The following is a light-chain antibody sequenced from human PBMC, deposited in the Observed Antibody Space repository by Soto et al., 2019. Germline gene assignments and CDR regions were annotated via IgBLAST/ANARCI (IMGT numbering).Light chain of an antibody. CDR3: QQYNIWSSIT. CDR1: QSISSK. J-gene: IGKJ5*01. CDR2: GAS. V-gene: IGKV3-15*01. Sequence: EIVMTQSPATLSVSPGERATLSCRASQSISSKVGWYQQKPGQSPRHLIYGASTRATGVPPRFSGSGSGTEFTLTISSMQSEDFAVYYCQQYNIWSSITFGQGTRLEIK.